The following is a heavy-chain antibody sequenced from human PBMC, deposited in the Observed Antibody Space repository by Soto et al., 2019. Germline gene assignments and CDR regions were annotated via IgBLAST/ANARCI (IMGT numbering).Heavy chain of an antibody. V-gene: IGHV1-8*01. J-gene: IGHJ4*02. Sequence: ASVKVSCKASGYTFTSYDINWVRQATGQGLEWMGWMNPNSGNTGYAQKLQGRVTMTRNTSISTAYMELSSLRSEDTAVYYCARRSPSGDYSLFDYWGQGTLVTVSS. CDR1: GYTFTSYD. CDR2: MNPNSGNT. D-gene: IGHD4-17*01. CDR3: ARRSPSGDYSLFDY.